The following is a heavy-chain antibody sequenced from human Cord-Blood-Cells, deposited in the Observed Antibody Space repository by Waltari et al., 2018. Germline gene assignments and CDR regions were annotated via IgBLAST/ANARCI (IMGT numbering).Heavy chain of an antibody. D-gene: IGHD1-7*01. J-gene: IGHJ4*02. Sequence: EVQLVESGGGLVKPGGSLSLSCAASGFTFSSYSMNWVRQAPGKGLEWVSSISSSSSYIYYADSVKGRFTISRDNAKNSLYLQMNSLRAEDTAVYYCAVSIGNYYFDYWGQGTLVTVSS. CDR1: GFTFSSYS. CDR2: ISSSSSYI. V-gene: IGHV3-21*01. CDR3: AVSIGNYYFDY.